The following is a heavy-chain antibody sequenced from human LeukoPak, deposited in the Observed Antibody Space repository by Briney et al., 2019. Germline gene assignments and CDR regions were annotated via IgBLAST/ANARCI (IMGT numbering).Heavy chain of an antibody. J-gene: IGHJ4*02. CDR3: ARSGGYFDL. D-gene: IGHD3-10*01. V-gene: IGHV3-48*03. Sequence: GGSLRLSCVASGFTFSVYEMNWVRQAPGKGLEWTSYTSASDTSIYYAESVKGRFTISRDNAKGSLYLQMNSLRAEDTAVYYCARSGGYFDLWGQGTLVTVSS. CDR2: TSASDTSI. CDR1: GFTFSVYE.